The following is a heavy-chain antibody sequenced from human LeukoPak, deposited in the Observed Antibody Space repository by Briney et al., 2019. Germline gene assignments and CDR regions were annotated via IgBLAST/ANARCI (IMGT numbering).Heavy chain of an antibody. CDR3: ARERTYSSSWPQYFQH. D-gene: IGHD6-13*01. Sequence: PGGSLRLSCAASGFTFSSSWMHWVRQAPGKGLEWVAVISYDGSNKYYADSVKGRFTISRDNSKNTLYLQMNSLRAEDTAVYYCARERTYSSSWPQYFQHWGQGTLVTVSS. V-gene: IGHV3-30-3*01. CDR1: GFTFSSSW. CDR2: ISYDGSNK. J-gene: IGHJ1*01.